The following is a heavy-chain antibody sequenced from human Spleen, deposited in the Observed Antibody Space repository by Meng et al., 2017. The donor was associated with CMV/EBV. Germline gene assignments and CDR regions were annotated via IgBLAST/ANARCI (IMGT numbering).Heavy chain of an antibody. V-gene: IGHV4-4*01. CDR2: IYHSGST. Sequence: SSSWWTWVSQHPGKGLEWIGEIYHSGSTNYNPSLKSRLTISVDQSKKQFSLKLTSVTAADTAVYFCARSGYCSSTICYTRVVGMDVWGQGTVVTVSS. J-gene: IGHJ6*02. CDR1: SSSW. CDR3: ARSGYCSSTICYTRVVGMDV. D-gene: IGHD2-2*02.